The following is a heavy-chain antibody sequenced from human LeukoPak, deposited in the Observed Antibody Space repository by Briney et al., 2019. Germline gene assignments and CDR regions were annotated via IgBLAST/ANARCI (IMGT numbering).Heavy chain of an antibody. D-gene: IGHD1-14*01. CDR1: GYSISSGYY. V-gene: IGHV4-38-2*02. CDR2: VYHSGHT. J-gene: IGHJ5*02. CDR3: AKEGTVRWFDP. Sequence: SETLSLTCTVSGYSISSGYYWSFIRQPPGKGLEWIGGVYHSGHTFYNPSLKSRVTISVETSKNQFSLKLNSVTAADTAVYYCAKEGTVRWFDPWGQGTLVTVSS.